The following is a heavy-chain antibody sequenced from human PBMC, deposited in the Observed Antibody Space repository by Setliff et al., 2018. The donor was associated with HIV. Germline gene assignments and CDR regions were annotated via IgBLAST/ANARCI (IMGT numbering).Heavy chain of an antibody. CDR3: ASGYYDSSGYYWYFDL. CDR1: DDSINSDNYY. Sequence: SETLSLTCSVSDDSINSDNYYWSWIRQPAGKGLEWIGRVYITGRTHYNPSLKSRVTISVDTSKNQFSLNLRSVTAADTAVYYCASGYYDSSGYYWYFDLWGRGTLVTVSS. V-gene: IGHV4-61*02. D-gene: IGHD3-22*01. CDR2: VYITGRT. J-gene: IGHJ2*01.